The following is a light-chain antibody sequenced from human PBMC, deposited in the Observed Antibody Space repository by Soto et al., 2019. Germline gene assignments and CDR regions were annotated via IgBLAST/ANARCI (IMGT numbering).Light chain of an antibody. Sequence: EIVMTQSPATLSVSPGERATLSCRASPSISSNLAWYQQQPGQAPRLLIYGASNRATGIAHRFSGSGSGTDFTLIINRREPEDVAIYYCQQYGGSPRITFGQGTRLEI. CDR2: GAS. CDR1: PSISSN. J-gene: IGKJ5*01. V-gene: IGKV3-20*01. CDR3: QQYGGSPRIT.